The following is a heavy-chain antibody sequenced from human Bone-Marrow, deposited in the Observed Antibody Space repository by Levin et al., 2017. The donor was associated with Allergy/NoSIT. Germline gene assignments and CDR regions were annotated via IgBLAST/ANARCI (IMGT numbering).Heavy chain of an antibody. D-gene: IGHD3-16*01. CDR2: IYYSGST. CDR3: ARGFFWVWGDYYMDV. Sequence: GSLRLSCTVSGGSISSQYWTWIRQPPGKGLEWIGYIYYSGSTNYNPSLKSRVTMSVGTSKNQFSLKLSSVTAADTAVYFCARGFFWVWGDYYMDVWGKGTAVTVSS. CDR1: GGSISSQY. J-gene: IGHJ6*03. V-gene: IGHV4-59*11.